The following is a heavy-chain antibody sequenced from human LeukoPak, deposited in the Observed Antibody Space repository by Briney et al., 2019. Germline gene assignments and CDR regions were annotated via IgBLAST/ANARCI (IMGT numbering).Heavy chain of an antibody. V-gene: IGHV3-30*02. CDR3: ARDYDLRSGYYSPTRGYFGY. Sequence: GGSLRLSCAASGFTFSGSGMHWVRQAPGKGLEWVTFIRYDGSNKYYTDSVKGRFTISRDNSKNTLYLQMDSLRAEDTAVYYCARDYDLRSGYYSPTRGYFGYWGQGTLVTVSS. J-gene: IGHJ4*02. CDR2: IRYDGSNK. D-gene: IGHD3-3*01. CDR1: GFTFSGSG.